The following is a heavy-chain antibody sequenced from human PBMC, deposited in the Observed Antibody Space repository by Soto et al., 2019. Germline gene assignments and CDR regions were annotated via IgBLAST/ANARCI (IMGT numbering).Heavy chain of an antibody. CDR1: GFSLSNARMG. J-gene: IGHJ5*02. D-gene: IGHD6-13*01. V-gene: IGHV2-26*01. Sequence: QVTLKESGPVLVKPTETLTLTCTVSGFSLSNARMGVSWIRQPPGKALEWLAHIFSNDEKSYSTSLKSRLTIAKDTSKSQVVLTMTNMDPVDTATYYCAHHGPTLKYSSSWFDPWGQGTLVTVSS. CDR2: IFSNDEK. CDR3: AHHGPTLKYSSSWFDP.